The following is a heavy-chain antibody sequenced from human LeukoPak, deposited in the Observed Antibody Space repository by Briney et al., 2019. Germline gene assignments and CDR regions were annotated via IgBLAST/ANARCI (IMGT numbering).Heavy chain of an antibody. Sequence: SETLSLTCTVSGASITNYYWSWIRQPPGKGLEWIGYISHTGITNSNPSHESRVITSADTTRNQFSLKLTSMTAADTAVYYCARFRSAADHPDSWGQGTLVTVSS. CDR2: ISHTGIT. J-gene: IGHJ4*02. CDR1: GASITNYY. CDR3: ARFRSAADHPDS. V-gene: IGHV4-59*01. D-gene: IGHD1-14*01.